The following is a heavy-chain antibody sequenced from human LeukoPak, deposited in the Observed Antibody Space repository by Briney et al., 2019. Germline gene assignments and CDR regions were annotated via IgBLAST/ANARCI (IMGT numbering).Heavy chain of an antibody. Sequence: GASVKVSCKASGYSFINHYMHWVRQAPGQGLEWLGLISPSGDRTWYAQKFQGKFTMTRDMSTSTDYMELSSLRSEDTAVYYCARGILGFCSDGSCSRPYYCDYWGQGTLVTVSS. CDR3: ARGILGFCSDGSCSRPYYCDY. CDR1: GYSFINHY. D-gene: IGHD2-15*01. J-gene: IGHJ4*02. V-gene: IGHV1-46*01. CDR2: ISPSGDRT.